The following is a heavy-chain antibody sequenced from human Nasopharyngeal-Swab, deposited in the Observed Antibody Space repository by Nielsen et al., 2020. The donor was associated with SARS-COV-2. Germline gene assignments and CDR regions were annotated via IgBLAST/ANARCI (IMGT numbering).Heavy chain of an antibody. CDR2: INSDGSST. Sequence: GESLKISCAASGFTFSSYWMHWVRQAPGKGLVWVSRINSDGSSTSYADSVKGRFTISRDNAKNSLYLQMNSLRAEDTAVYYCARAYVQLWSGGYWGQGTLVTVSS. CDR3: ARAYVQLWSGGY. D-gene: IGHD5-18*01. V-gene: IGHV3-74*01. J-gene: IGHJ4*02. CDR1: GFTFSSYW.